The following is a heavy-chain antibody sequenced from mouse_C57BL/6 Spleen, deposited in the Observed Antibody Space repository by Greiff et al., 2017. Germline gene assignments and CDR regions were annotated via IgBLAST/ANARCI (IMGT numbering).Heavy chain of an antibody. D-gene: IGHD1-1*01. CDR3: ARDRGGNYGYFDV. J-gene: IGHJ1*03. CDR2: ISDGGSYT. V-gene: IGHV5-4*01. CDR1: GFTFSSYA. Sequence: EVQGVESGGGLVKPGGSLKLSCAASGFTFSSYAMSWVRQTPEKRLEWVATISDGGSYTYYPDNVKGRFTISRDNAKNNLYLQMSHLKSEDTAMYYCARDRGGNYGYFDVWGTGTTVTVSS.